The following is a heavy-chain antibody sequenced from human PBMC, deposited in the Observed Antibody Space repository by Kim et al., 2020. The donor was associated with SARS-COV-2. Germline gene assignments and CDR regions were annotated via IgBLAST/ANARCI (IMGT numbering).Heavy chain of an antibody. CDR1: GFTVSSNY. CDR3: ARYTTVTTMDYYYYYYGMDV. Sequence: GGSLRLSCAASGFTVSSNYMSWVRQAPGKGLEWVSVIYSGGSTYYADSVKGRFTISRDNSKNTLYLQMNSLRAEDTAVYYCARYTTVTTMDYYYYYYGMDVWGQGTTVTVSS. CDR2: IYSGGST. V-gene: IGHV3-53*01. D-gene: IGHD4-17*01. J-gene: IGHJ6*02.